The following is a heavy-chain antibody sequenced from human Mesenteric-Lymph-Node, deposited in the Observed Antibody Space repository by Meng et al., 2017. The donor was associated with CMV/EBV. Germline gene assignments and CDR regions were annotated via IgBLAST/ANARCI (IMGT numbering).Heavy chain of an antibody. CDR2: IYHSGST. V-gene: IGHV4-4*02. CDR3: ARDLAVAGTGDY. Sequence: AVAGGSISSSNWWSWVRQPPGKGLEWIGEIYHSGSTNYNPSLKSRVTISVDKSKNQFSLKLSSVTAADTAVYYCARDLAVAGTGDYWGQGTLVTVSS. J-gene: IGHJ4*02. CDR1: GGSISSSNW. D-gene: IGHD6-19*01.